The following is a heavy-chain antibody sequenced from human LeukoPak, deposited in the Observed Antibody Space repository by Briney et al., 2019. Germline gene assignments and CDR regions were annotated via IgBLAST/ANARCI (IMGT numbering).Heavy chain of an antibody. CDR2: ITPNADRA. J-gene: IGHJ1*01. D-gene: IGHD3-22*01. CDR3: AIMHGYYDGSGYWVQ. CDR1: GFTFGSYG. V-gene: IGHV3-23*01. Sequence: GGSLRLSCAASGFTFGSYGMSWVRQAPGRGLEWVSFITPNADRASYADSVEGRFTISRDNPRNTLYMQMNGLRDEDTAVYYCAIMHGYYDGSGYWVQWGQGTLVTVSS.